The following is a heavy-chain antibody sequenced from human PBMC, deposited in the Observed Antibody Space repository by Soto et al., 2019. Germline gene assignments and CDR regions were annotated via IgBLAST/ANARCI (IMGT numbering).Heavy chain of an antibody. J-gene: IGHJ6*02. CDR3: ARDSGPMVRGVIIIGPGGMDV. CDR1: GYTFTSYG. V-gene: IGHV1-18*04. Sequence: AAVKVSCKASGYTFTSYGISWVRQAPGQGLELMGWVSAYNGNTNYAQKLQGRVTMTTDTSTSTAYMELRSLRSDDTAVYYCARDSGPMVRGVIIIGPGGMDVWGQGTTVTVYS. D-gene: IGHD3-10*01. CDR2: VSAYNGNT.